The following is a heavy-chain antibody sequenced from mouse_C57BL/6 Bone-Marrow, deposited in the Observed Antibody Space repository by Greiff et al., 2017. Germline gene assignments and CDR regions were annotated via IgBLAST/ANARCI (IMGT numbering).Heavy chain of an antibody. D-gene: IGHD1-1*01. CDR2: INPYNGGT. V-gene: IGHV1-19*01. J-gene: IGHJ2*01. CDR1: GYTFTDYY. CDR3: ARKVDYGSSSDY. Sequence: EVQLQQSGPVLVKPGASVKMSCKASGYTFTDYYMNWVKQSHGKSLEWIGVINPYNGGTSYNQKFKGKATLTVDKSSSTAYMELNSLTSEDSAVYYCARKVDYGSSSDYWGQGTTLTVSS.